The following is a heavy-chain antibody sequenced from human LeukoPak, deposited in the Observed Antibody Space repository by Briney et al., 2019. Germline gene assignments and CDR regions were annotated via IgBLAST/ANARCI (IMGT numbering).Heavy chain of an antibody. CDR2: INPNSGGT. CDR1: GYAFTSYG. CDR3: AKDAIVRDYSNSDY. Sequence: ASVKVSCKASGYAFTSYGISWVRQAPGQGLEWMGWINPNSGGTNYAQKFQGRVTMTRDTSISTAYMELSRLTSDDTAVYYCAKDAIVRDYSNSDYWGQGTLVTVSS. J-gene: IGHJ4*02. D-gene: IGHD4-11*01. V-gene: IGHV1-2*02.